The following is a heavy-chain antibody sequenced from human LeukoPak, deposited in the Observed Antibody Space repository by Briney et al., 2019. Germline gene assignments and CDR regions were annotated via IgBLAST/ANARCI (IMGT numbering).Heavy chain of an antibody. Sequence: ASVKVSCKASGYTFTGYYMHWVRQAPGQGLEWMGWINPNSGGTNHAQKFQGRVTMTRDTSISTAYMELSRLRSDDTAVYYCARGYYDSSGYYYVDPSHSEYYFDYWGQGTLVTVSS. J-gene: IGHJ4*02. D-gene: IGHD3-22*01. CDR1: GYTFTGYY. V-gene: IGHV1-2*02. CDR2: INPNSGGT. CDR3: ARGYYDSSGYYYVDPSHSEYYFDY.